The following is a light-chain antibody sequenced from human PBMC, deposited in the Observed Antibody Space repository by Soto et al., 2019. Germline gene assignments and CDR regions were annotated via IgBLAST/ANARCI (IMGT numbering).Light chain of an antibody. CDR1: QDISNY. J-gene: IGKJ3*01. V-gene: IGKV1-33*01. CDR2: DAS. CDR3: QQYDNRGFT. Sequence: DIQMTQSPSSLSASVGDRVTITCQASQDISNYLNWYQQKPGKAPKLLIYDASNLETGVPSRFSGSGSETDFTFTISSLQTEDIATYYCQQYDNRGFTFGPGTKVDIK.